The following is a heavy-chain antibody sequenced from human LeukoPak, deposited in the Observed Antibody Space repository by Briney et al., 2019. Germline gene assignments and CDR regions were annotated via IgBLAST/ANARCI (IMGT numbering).Heavy chain of an antibody. D-gene: IGHD6-6*01. CDR1: GYTFTGYY. Sequence: GGSVKVSCKASGYTFTGYYMHWVRQAPGQGLEWMGLINPSGGSTNYAQKFQGRVTMTTDTSTSTVYMEVRSLRSDDTAVYYCAREGLRSIAARRGTRDYMDVWGKGTTVIVSS. CDR3: AREGLRSIAARRGTRDYMDV. CDR2: INPSGGST. J-gene: IGHJ6*03. V-gene: IGHV1-46*01.